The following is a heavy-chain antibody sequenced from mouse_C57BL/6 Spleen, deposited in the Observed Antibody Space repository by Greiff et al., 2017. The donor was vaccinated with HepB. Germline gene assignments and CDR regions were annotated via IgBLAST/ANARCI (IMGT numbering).Heavy chain of an antibody. CDR1: GYTFTSYW. D-gene: IGHD2-3*01. CDR2: IHPNSGST. CDR3: ARSFYDGLFAY. Sequence: VQLQQPGAELVKPGASVKLSCKASGYTFTSYWMLWVKQRPGQGLEWIGMIHPNSGSTNYNEKFKSKATLTVDKSSSTAYMQLSSLTSEDSAVYYCARSFYDGLFAYWGQGTLVTVSA. J-gene: IGHJ3*01. V-gene: IGHV1-64*01.